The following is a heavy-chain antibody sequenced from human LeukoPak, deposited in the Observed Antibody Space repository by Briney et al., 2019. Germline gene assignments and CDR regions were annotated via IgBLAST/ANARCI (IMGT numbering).Heavy chain of an antibody. Sequence: ASVTVSCKASGYTFTGYYMHWVRQAPPPGIERMGLINPNSGGTNYAQKFQGRVTMTRDTSISTAYMELSRLRSDDTAVYYCAREVGRIGAAGTLGYWGQGTLVTVPS. CDR2: INPNSGGT. V-gene: IGHV1-2*02. D-gene: IGHD6-13*01. J-gene: IGHJ4*02. CDR3: AREVGRIGAAGTLGY. CDR1: GYTFTGYY.